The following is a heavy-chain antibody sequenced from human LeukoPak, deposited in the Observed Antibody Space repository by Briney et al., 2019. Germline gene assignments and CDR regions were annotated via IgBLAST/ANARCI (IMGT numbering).Heavy chain of an antibody. CDR3: ARELNYDSSGYYFDY. Sequence: ASVKVSCKASGYTFTVYFMHWVRQAPGQGLEWMGWVNPNSGGTNYAQKFQGRVSMTRDTSISTAYMELSRLRSDDTAVYYCARELNYDSSGYYFDYWGQGTLVTVSS. CDR1: GYTFTVYF. J-gene: IGHJ4*02. D-gene: IGHD3-22*01. CDR2: VNPNSGGT. V-gene: IGHV1-2*02.